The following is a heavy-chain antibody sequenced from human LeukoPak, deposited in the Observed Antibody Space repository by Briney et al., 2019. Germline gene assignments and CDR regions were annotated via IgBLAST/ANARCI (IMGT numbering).Heavy chain of an antibody. Sequence: GASVKVSRKASGYTFTSYGITWVRQAPGQGLEWMGWITPYNGKTSYAQKLQGRVTMTTDTSTSTAYMELRSLRSDDTAVYYCGRDYYGSGRANCDYWGQGTLVTVSS. J-gene: IGHJ4*02. CDR2: ITPYNGKT. V-gene: IGHV1-18*01. D-gene: IGHD3-10*01. CDR1: GYTFTSYG. CDR3: GRDYYGSGRANCDY.